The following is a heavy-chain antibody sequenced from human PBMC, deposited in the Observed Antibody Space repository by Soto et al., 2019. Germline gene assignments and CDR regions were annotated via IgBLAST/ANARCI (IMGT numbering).Heavy chain of an antibody. V-gene: IGHV4-30-2*01. CDR1: GGSISICGYA. Sequence: PSETLSLTCAVSGGSISICGYAWRWIRQPPGKGLEWIGYIYHSGSTYYNPSLKSRVTISVDRSKNQFSLKLSSVTAADTAVYYCARDIGGQLVVWGQGTLVTVSS. J-gene: IGHJ4*02. CDR2: IYHSGST. D-gene: IGHD6-6*01. CDR3: ARDIGGQLVV.